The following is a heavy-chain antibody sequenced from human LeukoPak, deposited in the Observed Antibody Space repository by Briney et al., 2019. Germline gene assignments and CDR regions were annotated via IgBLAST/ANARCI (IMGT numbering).Heavy chain of an antibody. J-gene: IGHJ4*02. CDR3: ARQRQLELRRRYFDY. CDR2: ISAYNGNT. D-gene: IGHD1-1*01. Sequence: GASVKVSCKASGYTFTSYGISWVRQAPGQGLEWMGWISAYNGNTNYAQKLQGRVTMTTDTSTSTAYMELRSLRSDDTAVYYCARQRQLELRRRYFDYWGQGTLVTVSS. CDR1: GYTFTSYG. V-gene: IGHV1-18*01.